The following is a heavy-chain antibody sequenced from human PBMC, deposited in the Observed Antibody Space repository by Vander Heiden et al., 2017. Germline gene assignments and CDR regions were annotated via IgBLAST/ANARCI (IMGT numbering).Heavy chain of an antibody. CDR2: MYYGGST. D-gene: IGHD1-26*01. J-gene: IGHJ4*02. CDR3: ARWEGGKKGCGFDY. Sequence: QVQLQEAGPGLVKPSATLSLTCTVLGGPISSYYWSWSRQPPGKGLEWIGYMYYGGSTNYNPALTSRVTISVDTSKNQLSLKLSSVTDADTAVYYCARWEGGKKGCGFDYWGQGNLVTVSS. V-gene: IGHV4-59*01. CDR1: GGPISSYY.